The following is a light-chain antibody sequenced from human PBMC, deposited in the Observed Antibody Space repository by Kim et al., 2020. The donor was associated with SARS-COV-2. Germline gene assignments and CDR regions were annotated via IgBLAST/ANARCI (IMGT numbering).Light chain of an antibody. J-gene: IGKJ2*01. CDR3: QQYDDLPYT. V-gene: IGKV1-33*01. Sequence: DIQMTQSPSSLSASVGDRVTITSQASHDINKCLNWYQQKPGKAPNLLINDVFNLEKGVPSRFSGSGSGTDFTFTISSLQPEDIATYYCQQYDDLPYTFGQGTKLEI. CDR2: DVF. CDR1: HDINKC.